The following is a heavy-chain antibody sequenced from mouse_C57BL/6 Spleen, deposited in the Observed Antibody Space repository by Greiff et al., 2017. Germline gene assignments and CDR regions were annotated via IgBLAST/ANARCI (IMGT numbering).Heavy chain of an antibody. D-gene: IGHD4-1*02. CDR3: AREGNWDRGFAY. CDR1: GYTFTDYN. J-gene: IGHJ3*01. V-gene: IGHV1-22*01. CDR2: INPNNGGT. Sequence: VQLQQSGPELVKPGASVKMSCKASGYTFTDYNMHWVKQSHGKSLEWIGYINPNNGGTSYNQKFKGKATLTVNQSSSTAYMELRSLTSEDSAVYYCAREGNWDRGFAYWGQGTLVTVSA.